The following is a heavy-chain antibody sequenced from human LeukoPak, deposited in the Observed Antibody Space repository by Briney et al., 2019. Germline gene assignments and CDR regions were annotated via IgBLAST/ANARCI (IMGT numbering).Heavy chain of an antibody. D-gene: IGHD1-7*01. CDR1: GYTLTELS. V-gene: IGHV1-18*01. CDR3: ARDRFWWNYDYFDY. J-gene: IGHJ4*02. Sequence: ASVKVSCKVSGYTLTELSMHWVRQAPGQGLEGMGWISGYNGNTKYVQKLQGRVTMTRDTSTTTAYMELRSLRSDDTAVYYCARDRFWWNYDYFDYWGQGTLVTVSS. CDR2: ISGYNGNT.